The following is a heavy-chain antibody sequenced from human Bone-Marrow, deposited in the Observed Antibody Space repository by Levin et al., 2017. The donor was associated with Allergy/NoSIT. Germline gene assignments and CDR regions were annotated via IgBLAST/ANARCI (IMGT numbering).Heavy chain of an antibody. J-gene: IGHJ4*02. CDR3: ARGGGYDGGNFDL. V-gene: IGHV3-7*03. Sequence: LSFTCAASGFTFSRYWMTWVRQAPGKGLEWLANIKQDGSETYYLDSVEGRFTISRDNARNSLSLQMDRLRAEDTALYYCARGGGYDGGNFDLWGQGTLVTVSS. CDR1: GFTFSRYW. CDR2: IKQDGSET. D-gene: IGHD5-12*01.